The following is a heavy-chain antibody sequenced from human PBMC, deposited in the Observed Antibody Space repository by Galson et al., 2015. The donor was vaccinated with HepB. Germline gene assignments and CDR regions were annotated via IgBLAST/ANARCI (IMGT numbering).Heavy chain of an antibody. CDR2: IWYDGSHK. J-gene: IGHJ4*02. CDR3: ARDVAEIFGVVITLDY. V-gene: IGHV3-33*01. D-gene: IGHD3-3*01. CDR1: GFTFRSYG. Sequence: SLRLSCAASGFTFRSYGMHWVRQAPGKGLEWVAVIWYDGSHKYYADSVKGRFTISRDDSKNTLYLQMNSLRAEDTAVYYCARDVAEIFGVVITLDYWGQGTLVTVSS.